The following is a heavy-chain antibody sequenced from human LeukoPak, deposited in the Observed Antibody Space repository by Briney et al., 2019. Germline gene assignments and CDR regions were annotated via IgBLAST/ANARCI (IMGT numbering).Heavy chain of an antibody. CDR2: IYSGGST. J-gene: IGHJ4*02. V-gene: IGHV3-66*01. Sequence: PGGSLRLSCAASGFTVSSNYMSWVRQAPGKGLEWGSVIYSGGSTYYADSVKGRFTISRDNSKNTLYLQMNSLRAEDTAVYYCARGYDYVWGSYRSDYWGQGTLVTVSS. CDR1: GFTVSSNY. CDR3: ARGYDYVWGSYRSDY. D-gene: IGHD3-16*02.